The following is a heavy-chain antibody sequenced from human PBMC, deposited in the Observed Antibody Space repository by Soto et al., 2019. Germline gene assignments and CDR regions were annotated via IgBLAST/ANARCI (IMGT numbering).Heavy chain of an antibody. J-gene: IGHJ2*01. D-gene: IGHD7-27*01. CDR3: AKRRGDGYFDL. CDR2: ISGTGSDT. Sequence: VHLLDSGGGSVQPGGSLRLSCAASGLSFSSYVMGWVRQAPGKGLEWVSAISGTGSDTYYAAGSVKGRFTISRDNYKNTLYLQMNSLRAEDTAVYYCAKRRGDGYFDLWGRGTLVTVSS. V-gene: IGHV3-23*01. CDR1: GLSFSSYV.